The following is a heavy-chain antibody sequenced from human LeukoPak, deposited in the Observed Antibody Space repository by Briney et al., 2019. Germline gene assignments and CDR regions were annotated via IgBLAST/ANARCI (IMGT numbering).Heavy chain of an antibody. J-gene: IGHJ4*02. V-gene: IGHV3-33*06. Sequence: GRSLRLSCAASGFTFSSYGMHWVRQAPGKGLEWVAVIWYDGSNKYYADSVKGRFTISRDNSKNTLYLQMNSLRAEDTAVYYCAKEGDYYYGSGSYYNRDYFDYWGQGTLVTVSS. CDR2: IWYDGSNK. D-gene: IGHD3-10*01. CDR1: GFTFSSYG. CDR3: AKEGDYYYGSGSYYNRDYFDY.